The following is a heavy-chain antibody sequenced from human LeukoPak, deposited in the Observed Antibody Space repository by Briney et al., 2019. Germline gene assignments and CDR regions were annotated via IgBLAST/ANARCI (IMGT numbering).Heavy chain of an antibody. J-gene: IGHJ5*02. D-gene: IGHD5-24*01. Sequence: SETLSLTCTVSGGSISSISYYWGWIRQPPGKGLEWIGSMYHNGSTYYNPSLRSRVTISVDTSKNQFSLKLTSVTAADTAVYYCARHPSGRMWLQQGGWFDPWGQGTLVTVSS. V-gene: IGHV4-39*01. CDR3: ARHPSGRMWLQQGGWFDP. CDR2: MYHNGST. CDR1: GGSISSISYY.